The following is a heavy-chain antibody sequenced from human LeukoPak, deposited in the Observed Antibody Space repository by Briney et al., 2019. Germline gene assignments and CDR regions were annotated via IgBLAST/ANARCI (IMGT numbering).Heavy chain of an antibody. V-gene: IGHV4-61*02. CDR2: IYTSGST. J-gene: IGHJ4*02. CDR1: GGSISSGSYY. Sequence: KPSETLSLTCTVSGGSISSGSYYWSWIRQPAGKGLEWIGRIYTSGSTNYNPSLKSRVTISVDTSKNQFSLKLSSVTAADTAVYYCARVQWAGNSGWYKDYWGQGTLDTVSS. D-gene: IGHD6-19*01. CDR3: ARVQWAGNSGWYKDY.